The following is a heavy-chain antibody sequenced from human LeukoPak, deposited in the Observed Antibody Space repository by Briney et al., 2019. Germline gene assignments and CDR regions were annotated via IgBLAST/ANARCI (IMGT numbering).Heavy chain of an antibody. V-gene: IGHV3-23*01. CDR2: ISGSGDSA. J-gene: IGHJ4*02. CDR3: AISMQGISAFYVTYFDY. CDR1: GFTFSTYA. Sequence: GGPLRLSCAASGFTFSTYAMSWVRQAPGKGPEWVSVISGSGDSAHYADSLKGRFTISRDNPKNTLDLQMNSLRAEDTAVYYCAISMQGISAFYVTYFDYWGQGTLVTVSS. D-gene: IGHD2/OR15-2a*01.